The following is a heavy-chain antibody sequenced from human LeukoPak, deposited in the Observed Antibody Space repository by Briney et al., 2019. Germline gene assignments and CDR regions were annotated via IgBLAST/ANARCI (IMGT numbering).Heavy chain of an antibody. V-gene: IGHV1-2*02. J-gene: IGHJ1*01. CDR3: ARLAAVPG. Sequence: ASVKVSCKASGYNFTGYYLHWVRQAPGQGLERMGWIHPNSGGTNYAQKFRGRVTMTRDTSISTAYMELSSLRSDDTAVYYCARLAAVPGWGQGTLVTVSS. CDR2: IHPNSGGT. CDR1: GYNFTGYY. D-gene: IGHD6-19*01.